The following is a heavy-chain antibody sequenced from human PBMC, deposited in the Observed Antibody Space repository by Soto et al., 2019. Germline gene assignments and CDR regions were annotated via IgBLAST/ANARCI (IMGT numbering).Heavy chain of an antibody. D-gene: IGHD3-16*02. CDR1: GYTFTGYY. CDR3: ARDGESPYDYVWGSYRRFDY. Sequence: ASVKVSCKASGYTFTGYYMHWVRQAPGQGLEWMGWISAYNGNTNYAQKLQGRVTMTTDTSTSTAYMELRSLRSDDTAVYYCARDGESPYDYVWGSYRRFDYWGQGTLVTVSS. CDR2: ISAYNGNT. J-gene: IGHJ4*02. V-gene: IGHV1-18*04.